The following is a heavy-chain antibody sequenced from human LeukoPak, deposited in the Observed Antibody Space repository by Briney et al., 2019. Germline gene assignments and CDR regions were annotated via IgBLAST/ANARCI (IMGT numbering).Heavy chain of an antibody. CDR1: GGSISSYY. CDR3: ARGSTCYDFWSGQELNWFDP. J-gene: IGHJ5*02. D-gene: IGHD3-3*01. Sequence: SETLSLTCTVSGGSISSYYWSWIRQPAGKGLEWIGRIYTSGSTNYNPSLKSRVTMSVDTSKNQFSLKLSSVTAADTAVYYCARGSTCYDFWSGQELNWFDPWGQGTLVTVSS. CDR2: IYTSGST. V-gene: IGHV4-4*07.